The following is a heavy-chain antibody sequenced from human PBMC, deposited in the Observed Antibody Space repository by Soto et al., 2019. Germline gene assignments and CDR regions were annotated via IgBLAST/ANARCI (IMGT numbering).Heavy chain of an antibody. CDR1: GFSLSTSGVG. V-gene: IGHV2-5*02. J-gene: IGHJ6*02. Sequence: QITLKESGPTLVKPTQTLTLTCTFSGFSLSTSGVGVGWIRQPPGKALEWLALIYWDDDKRYSPSLKSRLTITKDTSKTQVVLIMTNMDPVDTATYFCAHSLLIPQAAGYYYYNGMDVWGQGTTVTVSS. D-gene: IGHD3-16*01. CDR3: AHSLLIPQAAGYYYYNGMDV. CDR2: IYWDDDK.